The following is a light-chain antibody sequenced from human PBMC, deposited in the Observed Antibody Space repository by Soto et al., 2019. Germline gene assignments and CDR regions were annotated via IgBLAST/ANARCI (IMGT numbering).Light chain of an antibody. CDR1: QGINSY. CDR3: QQLYTYPLT. Sequence: DIQLTQSPSFLSASVGDRVTVTCRASQGINSYLAWYQQKPGKAPKLLIYTASTLQSGVPSRFSGSGSGTEFTLTITSLQPEDFEAYYCQQLYTYPLTFGAGTKVDIK. CDR2: TAS. V-gene: IGKV1-9*01. J-gene: IGKJ4*01.